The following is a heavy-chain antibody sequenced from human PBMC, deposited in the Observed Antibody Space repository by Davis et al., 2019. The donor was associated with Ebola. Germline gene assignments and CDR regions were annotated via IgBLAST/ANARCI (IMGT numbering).Heavy chain of an antibody. V-gene: IGHV3-7*03. CDR1: GFTFSSYW. CDR2: IKQDGSEK. CDR3: AKDLGGDIKAFDI. Sequence: GESLKISCAASGFTFSSYWMSWVRQAPGKGLEWVANIKQDGSEKNYVDSVKGRFTISRDNAKNSLYLQMNSLRAEDTALYYCAKDLGGDIKAFDIWGQGTMVTVSS. J-gene: IGHJ3*02. D-gene: IGHD3-9*01.